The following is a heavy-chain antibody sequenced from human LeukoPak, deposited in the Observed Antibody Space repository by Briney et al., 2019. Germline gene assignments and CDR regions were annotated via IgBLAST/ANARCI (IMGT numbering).Heavy chain of an antibody. D-gene: IGHD6-13*01. CDR3: SKDPPISAAGPRYSDR. Sequence: GGSLRLSCAASGFTFSSYAMSWVRQAPGKGLEWVSTINSGGNTYYADSMKGRFTISRDNSKNTLFLQMNSLRVEDTGVYYCSKDPPISAAGPRYSDRRGQGTLVTVSS. CDR2: INSGGNT. J-gene: IGHJ4*02. V-gene: IGHV3-23*01. CDR1: GFTFSSYA.